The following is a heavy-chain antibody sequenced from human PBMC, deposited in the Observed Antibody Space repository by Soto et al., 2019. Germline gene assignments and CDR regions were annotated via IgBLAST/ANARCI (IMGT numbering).Heavy chain of an antibody. V-gene: IGHV3-33*01. CDR2: IWYDGSNK. CDR3: ARDAPIGGYTTNAFDI. Sequence: QVQLVESGGGVVQPGRSLRLSCAASGFTFSSYGMHWVRQAPGKGLEWVVVIWYDGSNKYYADSVKGRFTISRDNSKNTLYLQMNSLRAEDTAVYYCARDAPIGGYTTNAFDIWGQGTMVTVSS. D-gene: IGHD3-22*01. CDR1: GFTFSSYG. J-gene: IGHJ3*02.